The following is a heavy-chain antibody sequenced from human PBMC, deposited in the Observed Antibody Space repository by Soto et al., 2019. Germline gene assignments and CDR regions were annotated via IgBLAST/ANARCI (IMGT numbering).Heavy chain of an antibody. J-gene: IGHJ6*02. Sequence: PSPTLSLTCAISGDSVSSNSAAWNWIRQSPSRGLEWLGRTYYRSKWYNDYAVSVKSRITINPDTSKNQFSLQLNSVTPEDTAVYYCARDRNRITMVRGVTEDYYYGMDVWGQGTTVTVSS. D-gene: IGHD3-10*01. V-gene: IGHV6-1*01. CDR3: ARDRNRITMVRGVTEDYYYGMDV. CDR1: GDSVSSNSAA. CDR2: TYYRSKWYN.